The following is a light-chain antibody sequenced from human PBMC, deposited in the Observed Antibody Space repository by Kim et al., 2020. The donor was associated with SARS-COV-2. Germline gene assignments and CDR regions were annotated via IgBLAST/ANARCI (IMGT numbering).Light chain of an antibody. Sequence: SQSVGDRVTITCRASQSITSWLAGYQQKPGKAPKLLIYDASSLKRGVPSRFSGSGSGTEFTLTISSLQPNDFATYYCHQYNSYSHTFGQGTKLEIK. J-gene: IGKJ2*01. CDR3: HQYNSYSHT. V-gene: IGKV1-5*01. CDR2: DAS. CDR1: QSITSW.